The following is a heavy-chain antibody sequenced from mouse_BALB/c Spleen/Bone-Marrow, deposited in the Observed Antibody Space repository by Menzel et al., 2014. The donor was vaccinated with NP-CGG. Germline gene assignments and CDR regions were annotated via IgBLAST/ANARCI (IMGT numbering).Heavy chain of an antibody. V-gene: IGHV2-5*01. J-gene: IGHJ4*01. CDR1: GFSLTSYG. CDR2: IWRGGST. D-gene: IGHD2-14*01. CDR3: AKIGTTTGAMDY. Sequence: VQLQESGPGLVQPSQSLSITCTVSGFSLTSYGVHWVRQSPGKGLEWLGVIWRGGSTDYNAAFMSRLSITKDNSKSQVFFKMNSLQADDTAIYYCAKIGTTTGAMDYWGQGTSVTVSS.